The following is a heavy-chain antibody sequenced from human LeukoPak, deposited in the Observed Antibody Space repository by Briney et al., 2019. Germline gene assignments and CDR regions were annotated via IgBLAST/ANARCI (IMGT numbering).Heavy chain of an antibody. J-gene: IGHJ4*02. D-gene: IGHD3-3*01. CDR3: ARVVGVYDFWSGYYEDPLDY. Sequence: ASVKVSCKASGYTFTSYGISWVRQAAGQGLEWMGWISAYNGNTNYAQKLQGRVTMTPETSTSTPYISLRRLRSDDTAAYYCARVVGVYDFWSGYYEDPLDYWGQGTLVTVSS. CDR2: ISAYNGNT. V-gene: IGHV1-18*01. CDR1: GYTFTSYG.